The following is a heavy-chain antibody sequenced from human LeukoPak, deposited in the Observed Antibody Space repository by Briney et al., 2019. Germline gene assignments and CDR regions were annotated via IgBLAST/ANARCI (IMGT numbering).Heavy chain of an antibody. CDR2: IYYSGST. J-gene: IGHJ3*02. Sequence: NSSETLSLTCTVSGGSISSSSYYWGWIRQPPGKGLEWIGSIYYSGSTYYNPSLKSRVTISVDTSKNQFSLKLSSVTAADTAVYYCARARPTTYYYDRGYAFDIWGQGTMVTVSS. D-gene: IGHD3-22*01. CDR1: GGSISSSSYY. CDR3: ARARPTTYYYDRGYAFDI. V-gene: IGHV4-39*07.